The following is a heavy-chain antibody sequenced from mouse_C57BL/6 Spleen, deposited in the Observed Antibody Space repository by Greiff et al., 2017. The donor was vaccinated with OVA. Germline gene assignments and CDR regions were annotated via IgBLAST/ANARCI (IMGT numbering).Heavy chain of an antibody. Sequence: VQLQQPEAELVRPGSSVKLSCKASGYTFTSYWMHWVKQRPIQGLEWIGNIDPSDSETHYNQKFKDKATLTVDKSSSTAYMQLSSLTSEDSAVYYCARSYGSSYWYFDVWGTGTTVTVSS. CDR2: IDPSDSET. CDR1: GYTFTSYW. D-gene: IGHD1-1*01. J-gene: IGHJ1*03. CDR3: ARSYGSSYWYFDV. V-gene: IGHV1-52*01.